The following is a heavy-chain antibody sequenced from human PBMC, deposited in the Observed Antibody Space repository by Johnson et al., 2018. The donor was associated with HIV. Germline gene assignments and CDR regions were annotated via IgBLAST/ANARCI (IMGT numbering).Heavy chain of an antibody. J-gene: IGHJ3*02. V-gene: IGHV3-30*02. D-gene: IGHD2-21*01. CDR2: IRYDGSNK. CDR3: AKSDVVVIPEGAFDI. Sequence: QEQLVESGGGVVQPGGSLRLSCAASGFTFSSYGMHWVRQAPGKGLEWVAFIRYDGSNKYYADSVKGRFTISRDNSKNTLYPQMNSLRAEDTAVYYCAKSDVVVIPEGAFDIWGQGTMVTVSS. CDR1: GFTFSSYG.